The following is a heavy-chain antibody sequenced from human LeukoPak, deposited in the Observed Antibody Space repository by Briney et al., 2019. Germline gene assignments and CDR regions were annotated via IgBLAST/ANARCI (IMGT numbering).Heavy chain of an antibody. V-gene: IGHV3-23*01. J-gene: IGHJ4*02. Sequence: TGGSLRLSCAASGFSLSTYGVSWVRQPPGKGLEWVSGITGTGGSTYYADSVKGRFTVSRDTSKNTLHLQMNSLRAEDTAIYYCAKDHGTAVAGFYYWGQGTLVTVSS. CDR2: ITGTGGST. CDR3: AKDHGTAVAGFYY. D-gene: IGHD6-19*01. CDR1: GFSLSTYG.